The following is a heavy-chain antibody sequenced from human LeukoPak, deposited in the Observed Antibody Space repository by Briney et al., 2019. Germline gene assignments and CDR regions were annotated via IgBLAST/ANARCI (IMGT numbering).Heavy chain of an antibody. Sequence: ASETLSLTCTVSGGSISSGGYYWSWIRQHPGKGLEWVSSISSSSSYIYYADSVKGRFTISRDNAKNSLYLQMNSLRAEDTAVYYCARDPCGGDCYGTDYWGQGTLVTVSS. J-gene: IGHJ4*02. V-gene: IGHV3-21*01. CDR1: GGSISSGGYY. CDR2: ISSSSSYI. D-gene: IGHD2-21*02. CDR3: ARDPCGGDCYGTDY.